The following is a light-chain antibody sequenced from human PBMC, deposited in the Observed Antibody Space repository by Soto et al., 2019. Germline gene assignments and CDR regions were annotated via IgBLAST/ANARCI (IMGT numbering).Light chain of an antibody. CDR3: QQYGNSPQT. J-gene: IGKJ1*01. CDR1: QSVNNNY. V-gene: IGKV3-20*01. CDR2: DAS. Sequence: EILLTQSPDTLSLSPWERATLSCRDSQSVNNNYLAWYQQKPGQAPRLLIYDASNRATGIPARFSGSGSGTDFTLTISRLEPEDFAVYYCQQYGNSPQTFGEGTKVDIK.